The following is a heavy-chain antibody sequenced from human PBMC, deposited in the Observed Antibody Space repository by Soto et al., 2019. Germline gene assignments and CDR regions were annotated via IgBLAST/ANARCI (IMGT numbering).Heavy chain of an antibody. CDR2: INPNSGGT. V-gene: IGHV1-2*04. CDR3: ARERRADYGMDV. J-gene: IGHJ6*02. CDR1: GYTFTGYY. Sequence: ASVKFSCKASGYTFTGYYMHWVRQAPGQGLEWMGWINPNSGGTNYAQKFQGWVTMTRDTSISTAYMELSRLRSDDTAVYYCARERRADYGMDVWGQGTMVTVSS.